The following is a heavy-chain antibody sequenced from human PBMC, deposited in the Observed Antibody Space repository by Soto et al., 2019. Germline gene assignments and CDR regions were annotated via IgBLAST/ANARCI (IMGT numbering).Heavy chain of an antibody. CDR1: GGSISSGGYS. Sequence: PSETLSLTCAVSGGSISSGGYSWSWIRQPPGKGLEWIGYIYHSGRTYYNPSLKSRVTISVDRSKKQFSLKLSSVTAADTAVYYCARRTRPPTTTYNWFDPWGQGTLVTVSS. D-gene: IGHD5-12*01. J-gene: IGHJ5*02. V-gene: IGHV4-30-2*02. CDR3: ARRTRPPTTTYNWFDP. CDR2: IYHSGRT.